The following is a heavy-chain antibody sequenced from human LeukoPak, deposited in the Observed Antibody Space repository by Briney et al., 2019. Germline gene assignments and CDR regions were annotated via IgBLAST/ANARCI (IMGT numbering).Heavy chain of an antibody. CDR1: GGPISSYY. CDR2: ISNSGST. J-gene: IGHJ6*03. CDR3: GRDALVGYFSYYYMDV. V-gene: IGHV4-59*01. D-gene: IGHD2-15*01. Sequence: SETLSLTCTVSGGPISSYYWTWIRQSPVKGLEWIGDISNSGSTSYNPSLKSRVTISIATSKSQFSLKLSSVTAADTAVYYCGRDALVGYFSYYYMDVWGKGTTVTVSS.